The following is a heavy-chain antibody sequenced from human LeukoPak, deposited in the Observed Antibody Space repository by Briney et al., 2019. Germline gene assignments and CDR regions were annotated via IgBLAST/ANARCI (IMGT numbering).Heavy chain of an antibody. J-gene: IGHJ5*02. V-gene: IGHV3-30*18. CDR2: ISYDGSNE. CDR1: GFTFSNFG. Sequence: TGGSLRLSCAVSGFTFSNFGMLWVRQAPGKGLEWVAVISYDGSNEHYADSVKGRFTISRDSSKNTPSLQTNSLGADDTAVYYCAKDRVPYCGGDCYSVIDPWGQGTLVTVSS. D-gene: IGHD2-21*02. CDR3: AKDRVPYCGGDCYSVIDP.